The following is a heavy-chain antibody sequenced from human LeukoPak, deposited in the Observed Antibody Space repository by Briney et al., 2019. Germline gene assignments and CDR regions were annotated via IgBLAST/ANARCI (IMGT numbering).Heavy chain of an antibody. CDR2: IYYSGST. CDR3: ARLDSGSWSLYFDY. CDR1: GGSISSSSYY. V-gene: IGHV4-39*01. D-gene: IGHD6-13*01. J-gene: IGHJ4*02. Sequence: SETLSLTCTVSGGSISSSSYYWGWIRQPPGKGLEWIGSIYYSGSTYYNPSLKSRVTISVDTSKNQFSLKLSSVTAADTAVYYCARLDSGSWSLYFDYWGQGTLVTVSS.